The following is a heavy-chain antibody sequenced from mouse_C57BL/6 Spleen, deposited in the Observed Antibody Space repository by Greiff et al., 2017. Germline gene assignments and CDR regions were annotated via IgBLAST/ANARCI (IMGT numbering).Heavy chain of an antibody. CDR3: ARRGAYYGNYGGY. CDR1: GYAFSSYW. V-gene: IGHV1-80*01. Sequence: VQLQQSGAELVKPGASVKISCKASGYAFSSYWMNWVKQRPGKGLEWIGQIYPGDGDTNYNGKFKGKATLTADKSSSTAYMQLSSLTSEDSAVYFCARRGAYYGNYGGYWGQGTTLTVSS. CDR2: IYPGDGDT. J-gene: IGHJ2*01. D-gene: IGHD2-1*01.